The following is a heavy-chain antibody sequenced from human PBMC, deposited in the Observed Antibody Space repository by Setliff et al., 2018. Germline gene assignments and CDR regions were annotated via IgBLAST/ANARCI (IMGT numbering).Heavy chain of an antibody. CDR2: ITYSGSA. Sequence: PSETLSLTCNVSGVSITTFYWTWIRQPPGKGLEWIGFITYSGSANYHPSLKSRVTISLDTSKNQFSLKLSSVTAADTAVYYCARVTGQQTADVWGKGTTVTVSS. D-gene: IGHD3-9*01. CDR3: ARVTGQQTADV. J-gene: IGHJ6*04. V-gene: IGHV4-59*12. CDR1: GVSITTFY.